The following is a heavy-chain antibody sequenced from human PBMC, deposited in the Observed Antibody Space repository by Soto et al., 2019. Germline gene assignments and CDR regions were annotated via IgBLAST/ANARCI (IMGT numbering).Heavy chain of an antibody. CDR1: GGTFSSYA. Sequence: GASLKVSCKASGGTFSSYASSWVRQAPGQGLEWMGGISPIFGTANYAQKFKGRVTITADESTSTAYMELSSLRSEDTAVYYCARDPAVAWKGGMDVWGQGTTVTVSS. CDR3: ARDPAVAWKGGMDV. D-gene: IGHD1-1*01. V-gene: IGHV1-69*13. CDR2: ISPIFGTA. J-gene: IGHJ6*02.